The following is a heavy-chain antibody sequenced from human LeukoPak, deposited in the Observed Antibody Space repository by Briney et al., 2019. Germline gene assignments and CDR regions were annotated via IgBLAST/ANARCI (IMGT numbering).Heavy chain of an antibody. CDR2: IYTSGST. Sequence: SETLPLTCTVSGGSISSYYWSWIRQPAGKGLEWIGRIYTSGSTNYNPSLKSRVTMSVDTSKNQFSLKLSSVTAADTAVYYCARDRDRQGSGYFDYWGQGTLVTVSS. J-gene: IGHJ4*02. CDR1: GGSISSYY. D-gene: IGHD2-15*01. CDR3: ARDRDRQGSGYFDY. V-gene: IGHV4-4*07.